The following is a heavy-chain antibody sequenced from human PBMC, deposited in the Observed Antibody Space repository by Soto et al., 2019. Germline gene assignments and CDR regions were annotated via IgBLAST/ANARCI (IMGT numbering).Heavy chain of an antibody. D-gene: IGHD6-25*01. CDR2: INDDGSST. CDR1: GFTFRSYW. J-gene: IGHJ4*02. Sequence: GGSLRLSCAASGFTFRSYWMHWVRQAPGKGLVWVSRINDDGSSTNYADSVKGRFTISRDDAKDTLYLQMSSLRAEDTAVYYCARNSGTYTRDFDYWGQGTLVTVSS. V-gene: IGHV3-74*01. CDR3: ARNSGTYTRDFDY.